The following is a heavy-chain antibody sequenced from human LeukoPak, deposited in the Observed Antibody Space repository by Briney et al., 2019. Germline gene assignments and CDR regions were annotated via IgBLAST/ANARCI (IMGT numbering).Heavy chain of an antibody. J-gene: IGHJ4*02. CDR3: ARALSGWYGLGY. CDR1: GGSFSGYY. Sequence: SESLSLTCAVYGGSFSGYYWSWIRQPPGKGLEWIGEINHSGSTNYNPSLKSRVTISVDTSKNQFSLKLSSVTAADTAVYYCARALSGWYGLGYWGQGTLVTVSS. V-gene: IGHV4-34*01. CDR2: INHSGST. D-gene: IGHD2-15*01.